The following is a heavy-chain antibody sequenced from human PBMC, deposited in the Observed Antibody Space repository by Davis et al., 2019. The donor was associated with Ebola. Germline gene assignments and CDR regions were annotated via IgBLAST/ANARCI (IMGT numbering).Heavy chain of an antibody. Sequence: GESLKISCAASRFTFSSFAMHWVRQAPDEGLEWLAVISYDAKKVHHADSVKGRFTISRDKSNNTLTLQMDSLKIEDTAVYYCAGVTAASSWNWYFDFWGRGTLVTVSS. CDR2: ISYDAKKV. V-gene: IGHV3-30*03. J-gene: IGHJ2*01. CDR3: AGVTAASSWNWYFDF. D-gene: IGHD6-13*01. CDR1: RFTFSSFA.